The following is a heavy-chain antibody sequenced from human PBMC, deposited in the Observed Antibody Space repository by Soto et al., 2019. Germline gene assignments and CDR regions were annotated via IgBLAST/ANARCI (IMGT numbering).Heavy chain of an antibody. V-gene: IGHV3-23*01. CDR1: GFTFRSYS. CDR3: AKWSYLDY. CDR2: IRGFSPYT. J-gene: IGHJ4*02. D-gene: IGHD3-3*01. Sequence: GGSPRLSCVASGFTFRSYSTSWVRQAPGKGLEWVSAIRGFSPYTFYADSVKGRFSISRDTSKNTLYLQMNSLRADDTAVYYCAKWSYLDYWGQGTRVAVSS.